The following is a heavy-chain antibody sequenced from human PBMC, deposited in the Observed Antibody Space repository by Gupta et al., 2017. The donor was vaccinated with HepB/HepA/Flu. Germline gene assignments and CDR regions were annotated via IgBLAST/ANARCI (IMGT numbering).Heavy chain of an antibody. CDR2: INPNSGGT. CDR1: GYTFTGYY. V-gene: IGHV1-2*02. Sequence: QVQLVQSGAEVKKPGASVKVSCKASGYTFTGYYMHWVRQAPGQGLEWMGWINPNSGGTNYAQNFRGRVTMTRDTSISTAYMELSRLRSDDTAVYYCARLITMVRGGHSSDYWGQGTLVTVSS. J-gene: IGHJ4*02. D-gene: IGHD3-10*01. CDR3: ARLITMVRGGHSSDY.